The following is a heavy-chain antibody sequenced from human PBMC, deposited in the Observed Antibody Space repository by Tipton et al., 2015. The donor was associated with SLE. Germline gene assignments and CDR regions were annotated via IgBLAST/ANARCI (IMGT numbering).Heavy chain of an antibody. D-gene: IGHD3-9*01. CDR1: GGTFTNYA. CDR3: ARGTFYDILTGDHEKLYYYYSMDG. J-gene: IGHJ6*03. Sequence: QSGAEVKKPGSSVKVSCKASGGTFTNYAVSWVRQVPGQGLEWMGGIIPISGTSDYAQKFQGRVTITTDESTSTAYLELSSLTTEDTAVFYCARGTFYDILTGDHEKLYYYYSMDGGGNGTTVTVSS. CDR2: IIPISGTS. V-gene: IGHV1-69*05.